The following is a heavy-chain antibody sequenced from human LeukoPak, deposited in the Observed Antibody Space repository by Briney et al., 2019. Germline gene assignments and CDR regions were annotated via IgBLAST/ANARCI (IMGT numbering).Heavy chain of an antibody. CDR2: INHSGST. CDR3: ASAFIYGDHRPFDY. J-gene: IGHJ4*02. V-gene: IGHV4-34*01. CDR1: GGSFSGYY. D-gene: IGHD4-17*01. Sequence: PSETLSLTCAVYGGSFSGYYWSWIRQPPGKGLEWIGEINHSGSTNYNPSLKSRVTISVDTSKNQFSLKLSSVTAADTAVYYCASAFIYGDHRPFDYWGQGTLVTVSS.